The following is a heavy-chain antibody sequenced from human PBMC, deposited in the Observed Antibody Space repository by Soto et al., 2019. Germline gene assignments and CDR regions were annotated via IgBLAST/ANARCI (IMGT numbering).Heavy chain of an antibody. Sequence: GGSLRLSCAASGFTFTNYAMSWVRQSPGKGLEWVSAISSSGGSTYYADSVKGRFTISRDNSKYRLYLQMNSLRAEDTAVYYCAKDQAGVALYYFDYWGQGTPVTVSS. CDR3: AKDQAGVALYYFDY. J-gene: IGHJ4*02. V-gene: IGHV3-23*01. CDR2: ISSSGGST. D-gene: IGHD3-3*01. CDR1: GFTFTNYA.